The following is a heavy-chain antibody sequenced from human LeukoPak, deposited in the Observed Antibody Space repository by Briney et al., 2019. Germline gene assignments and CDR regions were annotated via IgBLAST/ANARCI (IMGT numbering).Heavy chain of an antibody. CDR3: ARRRKAYDSSGYYLYYFDY. D-gene: IGHD3-22*01. Sequence: GASLKISCKGSGYSFTSYWISWVRQMPGKGVEWMGRIDPSDSYTNYSPSFQGHVTISADKSISTAYLQWSSLKASDTAMYYCARRRKAYDSSGYYLYYFDYWGQGTLVTVSS. V-gene: IGHV5-10-1*01. CDR2: IDPSDSYT. CDR1: GYSFTSYW. J-gene: IGHJ4*02.